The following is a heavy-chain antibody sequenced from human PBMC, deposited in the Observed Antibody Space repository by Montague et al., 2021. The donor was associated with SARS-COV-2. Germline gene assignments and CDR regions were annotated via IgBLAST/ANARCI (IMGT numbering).Heavy chain of an antibody. CDR2: ISSSSSYI. CDR3: ARDPLDYGLWSSGSYYNAYYYYYGMDV. J-gene: IGHJ6*02. Sequence: SLRLSCAASGFTFSSYNMNWVRQAPGKGLEWVSSISSSSSYIYYADSVKGRFTISRDNAKNSLYLQMNSLRAEDTAVYYCARDPLDYGLWSSGSYYNAYYYYYGMDVRGQGATVTVSS. D-gene: IGHD3-10*01. V-gene: IGHV3-21*01. CDR1: GFTFSSYN.